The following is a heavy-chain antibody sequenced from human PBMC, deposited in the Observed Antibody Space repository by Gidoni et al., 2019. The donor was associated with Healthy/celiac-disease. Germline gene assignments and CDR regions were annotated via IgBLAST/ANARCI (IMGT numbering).Heavy chain of an antibody. CDR3: TTAHHSSGWVSAGFDY. V-gene: IGHV3-15*01. D-gene: IGHD6-19*01. CDR1: GFTFSKAW. J-gene: IGHJ4*02. Sequence: EVQLVESGGGLVKPGGSLRLSCAASGFTFSKAWMSWVRQAPGKGLEWVGRIKSKTDGGTTDYAAPVKGRFTISRDDSKNTLYLQMNSLKTEDTAVYYCTTAHHSSGWVSAGFDYWGQGTLVTVSS. CDR2: IKSKTDGGTT.